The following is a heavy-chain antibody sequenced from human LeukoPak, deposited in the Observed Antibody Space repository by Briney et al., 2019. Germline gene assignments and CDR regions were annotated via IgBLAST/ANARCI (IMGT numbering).Heavy chain of an antibody. D-gene: IGHD1-26*01. CDR3: ARDRIKSGSYYFDY. V-gene: IGHV3-48*01. Sequence: GGSLRLSCAASAFTFSDYSMNWVRQAPGKGLEWVSYISGRSSTIYYADSVKGRFTISRDNAKNSMYLQMNSLRAEDTAVHYCARDRIKSGSYYFDYWGQGTLVTVSS. J-gene: IGHJ4*02. CDR1: AFTFSDYS. CDR2: ISGRSSTI.